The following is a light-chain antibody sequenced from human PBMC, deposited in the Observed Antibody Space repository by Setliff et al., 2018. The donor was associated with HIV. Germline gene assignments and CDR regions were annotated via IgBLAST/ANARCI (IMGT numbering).Light chain of an antibody. V-gene: IGLV2-14*03. J-gene: IGLJ2*01. CDR2: DVI. Sequence: QSALTQPASVSGSRGQSITISCTGTSSGVGGYNYVSWYQQHPGKAPKLIIYDVINRPSGISDRFSGSKSGNTASLTISGLQAEDEADYYCSSYTSINSVIFGGGTKVTVL. CDR1: SSGVGGYNY. CDR3: SSYTSINSVI.